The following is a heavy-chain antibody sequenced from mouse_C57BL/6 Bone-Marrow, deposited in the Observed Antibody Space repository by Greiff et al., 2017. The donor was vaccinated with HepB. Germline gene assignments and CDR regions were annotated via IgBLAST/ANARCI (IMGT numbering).Heavy chain of an antibody. J-gene: IGHJ1*03. CDR1: GYTFTSYW. D-gene: IGHD1-1*01. CDR2: IDPSDSET. CDR3: ARGIYYYGSSYVGWYFDV. V-gene: IGHV1-52*01. Sequence: QVQLQQPGAELVRPGSSVKLSCKASGYTFTSYWMHWVKQRPIQGLEWIGNIDPSDSETHYNQKFKDKATLTVDKSSSTAYMQLSSLTSEDSAVYYCARGIYYYGSSYVGWYFDVWGTGTTVTVSS.